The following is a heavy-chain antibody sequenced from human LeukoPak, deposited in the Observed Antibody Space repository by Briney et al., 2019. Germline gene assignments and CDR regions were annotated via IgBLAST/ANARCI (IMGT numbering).Heavy chain of an antibody. CDR2: ITNSGGTT. V-gene: IGHV3-48*04. CDR3: VKVVAYCGGDCVAYFDY. J-gene: IGHJ4*02. Sequence: GGSLRLSCAASGFTFSSYGMSWVRQAPGKGLEWVSYITNSGGTTYYADSVKGRFTISRDNAKNSLYLQMNSLRAEDTAVYYCVKVVAYCGGDCVAYFDYWGQGTLVTVSS. CDR1: GFTFSSYG. D-gene: IGHD2-21*02.